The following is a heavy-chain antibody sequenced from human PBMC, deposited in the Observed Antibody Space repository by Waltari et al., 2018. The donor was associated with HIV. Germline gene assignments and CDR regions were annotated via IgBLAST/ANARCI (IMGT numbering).Heavy chain of an antibody. CDR2: ISGRGGTT. V-gene: IGHV3-23*01. CDR3: ARDLQIGAAVTGPSWFDP. CDR1: GFTFTSYA. Sequence: EVRLFESGGGLVQPGGSLRLSCTASGFTFTSYALNWVRQTPRKGLEWVSSISGRGGTTYYLDSVRGRFTISRDNSKDTLYLQMNSLRAEDSAVYYCARDLQIGAAVTGPSWFDPWGQGTLVTVSS. J-gene: IGHJ5*02. D-gene: IGHD6-19*01.